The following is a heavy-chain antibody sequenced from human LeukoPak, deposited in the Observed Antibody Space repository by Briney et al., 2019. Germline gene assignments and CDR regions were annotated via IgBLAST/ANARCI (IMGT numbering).Heavy chain of an antibody. CDR2: IGIDSGNT. CDR3: ARDYKYAFDN. V-gene: IGHV3-48*01. J-gene: IGHJ4*02. CDR1: GFTFSDYS. D-gene: IGHD5-24*01. Sequence: GGSLRLSCAASGFTFSDYSMNWVRQAQGKGLEWISYIGIDSGNTNYADSVKGRFTISGDKAKNSLYLQMNSLRVEDTAVYYCARDYKYAFDNWGQGTLVTVSS.